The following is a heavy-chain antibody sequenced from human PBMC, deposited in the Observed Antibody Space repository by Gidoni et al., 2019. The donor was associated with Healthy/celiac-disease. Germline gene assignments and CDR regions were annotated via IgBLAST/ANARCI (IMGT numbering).Heavy chain of an antibody. Sequence: QVQLQESGPGLVKPSETLSLTCTVSGGSISSYYWSWIRQPPGKGLEWIGYIYYSGSTNYNPSLKSRVTISVDTSKNQFSLKLSSVTAADTAVYYCARGVDDFWSALQNYYMDVWGKGTTVTVSS. CDR1: GGSISSYY. D-gene: IGHD3-3*01. V-gene: IGHV4-59*01. J-gene: IGHJ6*03. CDR3: ARGVDDFWSALQNYYMDV. CDR2: IYYSGST.